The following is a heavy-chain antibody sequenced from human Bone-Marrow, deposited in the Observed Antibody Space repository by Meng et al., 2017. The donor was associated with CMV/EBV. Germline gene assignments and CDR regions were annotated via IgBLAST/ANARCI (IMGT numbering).Heavy chain of an antibody. CDR1: GFSLSTSGVG. V-gene: IGHV2-5*02. CDR3: AHRLRVRGVMGFDY. J-gene: IGHJ4*02. CDR2: IYWDDDK. D-gene: IGHD3-10*01. Sequence: QITLKESGXTLVKXXXTITLTCXFSGFSLSTSGVGVGWIRQPPGKALEWLALIYWDDDKRYSPSLKSRLTITKDTSKNQVVLTMTNMDPVDTATYYCAHRLRVRGVMGFDYWGQGTLVTVSS.